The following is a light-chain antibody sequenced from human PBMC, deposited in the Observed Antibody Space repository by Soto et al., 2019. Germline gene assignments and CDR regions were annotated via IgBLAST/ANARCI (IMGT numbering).Light chain of an antibody. J-gene: IGKJ1*01. CDR2: GAS. V-gene: IGKV3-15*01. Sequence: EIVMTQSPATLSVSPGERATLSCRASQSVSSNLAWYQQKPGQAPRLLIYGASTRATGIPARFSGSGSGTEFTLTISSLQSEDFAVYYCQQHNNWPRVTFGQGTKVDIK. CDR3: QQHNNWPRVT. CDR1: QSVSSN.